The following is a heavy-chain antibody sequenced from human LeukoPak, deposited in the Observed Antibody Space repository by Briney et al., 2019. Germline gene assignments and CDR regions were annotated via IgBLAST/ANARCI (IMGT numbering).Heavy chain of an antibody. CDR3: ARHSCSSTSCYWGYYYMDV. Sequence: SETLSLTCTVSGGSISSSSYYWGWIRQPPGKGLEWIGSIYYSGSTYYNPSLKSRFTISVDTSKNQFSLKLSSVTAADTAVYYCARHSCSSTSCYWGYYYMDVWGKGTTVAISS. CDR2: IYYSGST. CDR1: GGSISSSSYY. D-gene: IGHD2-2*01. V-gene: IGHV4-39*01. J-gene: IGHJ6*03.